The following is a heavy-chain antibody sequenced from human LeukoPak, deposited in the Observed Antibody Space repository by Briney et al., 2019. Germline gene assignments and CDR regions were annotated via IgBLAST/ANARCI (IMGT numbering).Heavy chain of an antibody. V-gene: IGHV3-48*04. CDR3: ARDTVGATDY. CDR2: ISSSSISTI. CDR1: GFAFSSYN. Sequence: GGSLRLSCAASGFAFSSYNMNWVRQAPGKGLEWVSFISSSSISTIYYADSVKGRFTISRDNAKNSLYLQMNSLRAEDTALYYCARDTVGATDYWGQGTLVTVSS. J-gene: IGHJ4*02. D-gene: IGHD1-26*01.